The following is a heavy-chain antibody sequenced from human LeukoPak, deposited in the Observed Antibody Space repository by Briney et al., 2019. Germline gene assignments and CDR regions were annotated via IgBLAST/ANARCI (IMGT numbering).Heavy chain of an antibody. V-gene: IGHV1-2*02. CDR3: ARLYVLLWFGEAYGMDV. J-gene: IGHJ6*02. D-gene: IGHD3-10*01. Sequence: GSVKVSCKAPGYTFTGYYMHWVRQGPGQGLEWMGWINPNSGGTNYAQKFQGRVTMTRDTSISTAYMELSRLRSDDTAVYYCARLYVLLWFGEAYGMDVWGQGTTVTVSS. CDR1: GYTFTGYY. CDR2: INPNSGGT.